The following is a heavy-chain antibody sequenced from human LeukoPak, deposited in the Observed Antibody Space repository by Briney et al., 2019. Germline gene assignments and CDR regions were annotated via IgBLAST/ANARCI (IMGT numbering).Heavy chain of an antibody. CDR2: IGSDGSKK. CDR3: ARQMTSTRLFDS. Sequence: GGSLRLSCVASGFIFSDHAFHWVRQSPDKGLEWVALIGSDGSKKYYADSVQGRFTVSRENSKNTLFLQMNTLRADDTAVYFCARQMTSTRLFDSWGQGTLVTVSS. D-gene: IGHD5/OR15-5a*01. CDR1: GFIFSDHA. J-gene: IGHJ4*02. V-gene: IGHV3-30*04.